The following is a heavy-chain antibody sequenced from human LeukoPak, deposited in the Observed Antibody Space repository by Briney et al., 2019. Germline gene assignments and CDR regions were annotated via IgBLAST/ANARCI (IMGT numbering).Heavy chain of an antibody. V-gene: IGHV3-7*01. CDR3: ARDLHYATFDY. J-gene: IGHJ4*02. Sequence: PGGSLRLSCAASGFTFSSYWMSWVRQAPGKGLEWVANIEQDGGEKYYVDSVKGRFTISRDSAKNLLYLQMDSLTAEDTAVYYCARDLHYATFDYWGQGTLVTVSS. D-gene: IGHD4-17*01. CDR1: GFTFSSYW. CDR2: IEQDGGEK.